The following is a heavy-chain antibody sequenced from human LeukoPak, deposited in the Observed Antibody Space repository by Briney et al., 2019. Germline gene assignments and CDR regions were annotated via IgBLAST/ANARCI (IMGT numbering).Heavy chain of an antibody. V-gene: IGHV4-59*08. CDR1: GGSISSYY. CDR2: IYYSGST. D-gene: IGHD6-13*01. Sequence: PSETLSLTCTVSGGSISSYYWSWIRQPPGKGLEWIGYIYYSGSTNYNPSLKSRVTISVDTSKNQLSLKLSSVTAADTAVYYCALLGGAAARFDYWGQGTLVTVSS. CDR3: ALLGGAAARFDY. J-gene: IGHJ4*02.